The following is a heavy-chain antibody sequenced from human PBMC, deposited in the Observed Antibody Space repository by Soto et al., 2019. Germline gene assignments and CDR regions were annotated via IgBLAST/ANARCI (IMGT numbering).Heavy chain of an antibody. Sequence: PGESLKISCQGSGYSFTSYWIGWVRQMPGKGLEWMGIIYPGDSDTRYSPYFQGQVTISADKSISTAYLQWSSLKASDTAMYYCARIRYYDILTGFAPYGMDVWGQGTTVTVSS. D-gene: IGHD3-9*01. CDR3: ARIRYYDILTGFAPYGMDV. CDR2: IYPGDSDT. V-gene: IGHV5-51*01. CDR1: GYSFTSYW. J-gene: IGHJ6*02.